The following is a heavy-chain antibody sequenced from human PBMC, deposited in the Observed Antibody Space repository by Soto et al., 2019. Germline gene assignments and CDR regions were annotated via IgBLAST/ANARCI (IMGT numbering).Heavy chain of an antibody. CDR3: ARIVGATSPHFDY. CDR2: IYYSGST. Sequence: QVQLQESGPGLVKPSQTLSLTCTVSGGSISSGDYYWSWIRQPPGKGLEWIWYIYYSGSTYYNPSLKSRVTISVESSKNQFYLKLSSVTAADTAVYYCARIVGATSPHFDYWGQGTLVTVSS. D-gene: IGHD1-26*01. V-gene: IGHV4-30-4*01. CDR1: GGSISSGDYY. J-gene: IGHJ4*02.